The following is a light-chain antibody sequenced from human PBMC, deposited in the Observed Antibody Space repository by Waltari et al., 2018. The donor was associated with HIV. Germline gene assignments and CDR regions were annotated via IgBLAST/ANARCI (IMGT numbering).Light chain of an antibody. CDR1: RRVSSSY. Sequence: EIVLTQSPGTLSLSPGERATLSCRASRRVSSSYLAWYQHTLGQAPRLLIDGASSRATGIPDRFSGSGSGTDFTLTISRLEPEDFAVYYCQQYDNSLYTFGQGTKLEIK. CDR3: QQYDNSLYT. V-gene: IGKV3-20*01. J-gene: IGKJ2*01. CDR2: GAS.